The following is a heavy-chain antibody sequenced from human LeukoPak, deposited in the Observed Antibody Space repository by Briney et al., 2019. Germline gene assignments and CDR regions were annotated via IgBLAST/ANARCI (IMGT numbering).Heavy chain of an antibody. CDR2: IYPGDSDT. CDR3: ARQRPDTLYYFDY. V-gene: IGHV5-51*01. D-gene: IGHD1-14*01. J-gene: IGHJ4*02. CDR1: GYSSTTYL. Sequence: ESLKISCKGAGYSSTTYLIAWVRPVPGKGLEWMGIIYPGDSDTRNSTSFQGQATISADKSISTAYLQWSSLKASDTAMYYCARQRPDTLYYFDYWGQGTLVTVSS.